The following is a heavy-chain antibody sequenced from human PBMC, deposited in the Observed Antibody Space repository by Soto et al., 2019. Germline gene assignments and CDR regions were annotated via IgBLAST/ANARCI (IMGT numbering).Heavy chain of an antibody. V-gene: IGHV3-48*03. D-gene: IGHD1-26*01. Sequence: PGGSLRLSCAASGFTFSSYEMNWVRQAPGKGLEWVSYLAIRAGTIYYADSVRGRFTISRDNARSSLYLQMNSLRAEDSAVYYSARGRGLSGSYYAFDYWGQGS. CDR1: GFTFSSYE. CDR2: LAIRAGTI. CDR3: ARGRGLSGSYYAFDY. J-gene: IGHJ4*02.